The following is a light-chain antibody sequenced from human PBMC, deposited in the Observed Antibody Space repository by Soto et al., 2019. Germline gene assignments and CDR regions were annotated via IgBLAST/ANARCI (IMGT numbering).Light chain of an antibody. CDR1: SSNIGSNP. CDR2: SNN. V-gene: IGLV1-44*01. J-gene: IGLJ2*01. CDR3: AAWDSSLNAHLL. Sequence: QPVLTQPPSASGTPGQRVTISCSGSSSNIGSNPVNWYQQLPGTAPKLLIYSNNQRPSGVPDRFSGSKSGTSASLAISALQSEDEADYYCAAWDSSLNAHLLFGGGTKLTVL.